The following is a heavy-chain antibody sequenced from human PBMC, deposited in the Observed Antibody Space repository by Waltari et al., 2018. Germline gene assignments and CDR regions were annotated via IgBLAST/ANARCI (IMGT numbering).Heavy chain of an antibody. CDR2: VSAYNGNT. CDR3: ARGGGIAAAGANF. V-gene: IGHV1-18*01. J-gene: IGHJ4*02. CDR1: GFTFTSYG. D-gene: IGHD6-13*01. Sequence: QVQLVQSGAAVTKPGASVKVSCKASGFTFTSYGFSWVRQAPGQGLEWVGWVSAYNGNTNYAQKLQGRVALTTDTSTTTAYMELRSLRSDDTAVYYCARGGGIAAAGANFWGQGTLVSVSS.